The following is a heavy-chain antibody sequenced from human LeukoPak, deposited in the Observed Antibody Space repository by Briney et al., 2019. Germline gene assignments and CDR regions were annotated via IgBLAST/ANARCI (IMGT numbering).Heavy chain of an antibody. Sequence: PGGSLRLSCSASGFTFSTYAMHWVRQAPGKGLEYVSAISTNGGSTYYADSVRGRFTISRDNSKNTLYLQMNSLRAEDTAVYYCANGLAVVPAAMVNYYYGMDVWGQGTTVTVS. J-gene: IGHJ6*02. CDR2: ISTNGGST. V-gene: IGHV3-64*04. D-gene: IGHD2-2*01. CDR3: ANGLAVVPAAMVNYYYGMDV. CDR1: GFTFSTYA.